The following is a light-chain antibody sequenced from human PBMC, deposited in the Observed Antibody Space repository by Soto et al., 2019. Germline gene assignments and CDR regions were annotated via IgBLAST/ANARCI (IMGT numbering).Light chain of an antibody. Sequence: DIQMTQSPSPLSASVGDKITITCRASQSISSWLAWYQQKPGKAPKLLIYDASSLESGVPSRFSGSGSGTEFTLTISSLQPDDFATYYCQQYETLGQGTKVDIK. V-gene: IGKV1-5*01. CDR2: DAS. J-gene: IGKJ1*01. CDR1: QSISSW. CDR3: QQYET.